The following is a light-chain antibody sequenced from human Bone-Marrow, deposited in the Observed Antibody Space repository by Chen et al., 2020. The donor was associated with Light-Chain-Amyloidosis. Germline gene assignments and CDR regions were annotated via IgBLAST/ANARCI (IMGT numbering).Light chain of an antibody. V-gene: IGLV3-25*03. CDR3: QSADSSGTYEVI. CDR1: DLPTQY. CDR2: RDT. J-gene: IGLJ2*01. Sequence: SYELTQPPSVSVSPGQTARITCSGDDLPTQYAYWYQQKPGQAPVLVIHRDTERPSGIAERFSGSSAGKTATWSISGVQAEDEADYHCQSADSSGTYEVIFGGGTKLTVL.